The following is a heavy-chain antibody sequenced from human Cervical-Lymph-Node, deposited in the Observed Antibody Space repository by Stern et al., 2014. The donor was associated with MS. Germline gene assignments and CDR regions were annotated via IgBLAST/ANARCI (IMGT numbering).Heavy chain of an antibody. J-gene: IGHJ3*02. V-gene: IGHV3-33*01. CDR1: GFTFSTYG. D-gene: IGHD2-2*01. Sequence: QLVESGGGVVQPGRSLRLSCAASGFTFSTYGMHWVRQAPGKGLEWVAVIWSDGTNSLYADSVKGLFTISRDNSKNPLYLQMNALRTEDTAVYYCAREAPVEPAATDAFDIWGRGTMVAVSS. CDR2: IWSDGTNS. CDR3: AREAPVEPAATDAFDI.